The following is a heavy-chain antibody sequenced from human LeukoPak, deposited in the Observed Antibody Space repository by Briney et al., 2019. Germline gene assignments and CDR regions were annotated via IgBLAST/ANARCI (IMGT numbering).Heavy chain of an antibody. CDR1: GFTFSSYE. J-gene: IGHJ4*02. CDR3: AKRGVVIRVILVGFHKEAYYFDS. V-gene: IGHV3-48*03. CDR2: ISSSGSTT. D-gene: IGHD3-22*01. Sequence: QSGGSLRLSCAASGFTFSSYEMNWVRQAPGKGLEWVSYISSSGSTTYYADSVKGRFTISRDNAKNSLYLQMNSLRAEDTAVYFCAKRGVVIRVILVGFHKEAYYFDSWGQGALVTVSS.